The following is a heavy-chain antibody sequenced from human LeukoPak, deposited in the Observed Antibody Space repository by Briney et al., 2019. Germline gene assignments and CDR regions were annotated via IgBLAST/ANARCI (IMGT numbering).Heavy chain of an antibody. D-gene: IGHD6-19*01. V-gene: IGHV4-39*06. J-gene: IGHJ4*02. CDR2: IYYSGTI. CDR3: ARAVMVAVAGGRFDY. CDR1: SGSISNGGYY. Sequence: SETLSLTCTVSSGSISNGGYYWVWLRQPPGKGLEWIGSIYYSGTIYYNPSLTSRVTISVDTSKNQFPLKLSSVTAADTAVYYCARAVMVAVAGGRFDYWGQGTLVTVSS.